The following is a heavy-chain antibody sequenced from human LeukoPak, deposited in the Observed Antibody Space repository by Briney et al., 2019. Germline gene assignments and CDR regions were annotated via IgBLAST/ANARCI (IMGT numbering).Heavy chain of an antibody. CDR3: ARDREDSSGSRDY. J-gene: IGHJ4*02. Sequence: INPNSGGTNYAQTFQGRVTMTRDTSISTAYMELSRLRSDDTAVYYCARDREDSSGSRDYWGQGTLVTVSS. CDR2: INPNSGGT. V-gene: IGHV1-2*02. D-gene: IGHD3-22*01.